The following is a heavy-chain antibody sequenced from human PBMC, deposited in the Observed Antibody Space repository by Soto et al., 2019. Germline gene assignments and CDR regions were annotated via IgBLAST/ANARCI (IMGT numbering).Heavy chain of an antibody. CDR3: ARGWGRIFDY. D-gene: IGHD7-27*01. CDR2: INHSGST. J-gene: IGHJ4*02. V-gene: IGHV4-34*01. Sequence: QVQLQQWGAGLLKPSETLSLTCAVYGGSFSGYYWNWIRQPPGKGLEWIGEINHSGSTNYNPSLRSRVPLSVDTSKNQFSLKLSSVTAAATAVYYCARGWGRIFDYWGQGTLVTVSS. CDR1: GGSFSGYY.